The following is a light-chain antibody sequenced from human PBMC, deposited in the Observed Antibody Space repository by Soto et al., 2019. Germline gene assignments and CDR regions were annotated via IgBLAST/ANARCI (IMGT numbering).Light chain of an antibody. CDR1: ESVFGY. Sequence: EVVLTQSPATLSLSPGERATLSCRASESVFGYLAWYQHKPGQAPRLLIYDASNRATGVPARFSGSWSGTDFTLTISSLEPEDFAVYYCQQRYRWPPITLGQGTRLDNK. CDR2: DAS. J-gene: IGKJ5*01. V-gene: IGKV3-11*01. CDR3: QQRYRWPPIT.